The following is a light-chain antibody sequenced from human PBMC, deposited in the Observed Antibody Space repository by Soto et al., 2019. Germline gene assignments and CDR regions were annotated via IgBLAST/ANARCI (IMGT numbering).Light chain of an antibody. Sequence: VLTQPPSVSAAPGQKVTISCSGSSFNIGNNYVSWYQQLPGTAPKLLIYENNKRPSGILDRFSGSKSGTSATLGITGLQTGDEADYYCGTWDSSLSAFVFGTGTKVTVL. CDR1: SFNIGNNY. CDR2: ENN. V-gene: IGLV1-51*02. J-gene: IGLJ1*01. CDR3: GTWDSSLSAFV.